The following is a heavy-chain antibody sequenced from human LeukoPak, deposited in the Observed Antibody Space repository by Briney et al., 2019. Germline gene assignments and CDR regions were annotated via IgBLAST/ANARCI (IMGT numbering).Heavy chain of an antibody. CDR1: GFTFSSYS. D-gene: IGHD2-21*02. Sequence: PGGSLRLSCAASGFTFSSYSMNWVRQAPGKGLEWVSSISSSSSYIYYADSVKGRFTISRDNAKNSLYLQMNSLRAEDTAVYYCARGPIVVVTAGGYFDYWGQGTLVTVSS. J-gene: IGHJ4*02. CDR3: ARGPIVVVTAGGYFDY. CDR2: ISSSSSYI. V-gene: IGHV3-21*01.